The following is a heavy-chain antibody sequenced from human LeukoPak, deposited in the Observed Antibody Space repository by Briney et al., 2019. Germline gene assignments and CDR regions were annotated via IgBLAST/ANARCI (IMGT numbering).Heavy chain of an antibody. D-gene: IGHD5-18*01. CDR3: ARDLVDTAMVTPIVGAFDI. V-gene: IGHV3-74*01. CDR2: ISPGGSST. Sequence: GGSLRLSCAASGFTFSNSWMHWVRQAPGKGLVWVSRISPGGSSTTYADSVKGRFTISRDNSKNTLYLQMNSLRAEDTAVYYCARDLVDTAMVTPIVGAFDIWGQGTMVTVSS. J-gene: IGHJ3*02. CDR1: GFTFSNSW.